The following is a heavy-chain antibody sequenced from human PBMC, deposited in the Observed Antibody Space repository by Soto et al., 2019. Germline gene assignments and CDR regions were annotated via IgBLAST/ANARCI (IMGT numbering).Heavy chain of an antibody. V-gene: IGHV1-18*01. Sequence: ASVKVSCKASGYTFTSYGISWVRQAPGQGLEWMGWISAYNGNTNYAQKLQGRVTMTTDTSTSTAYMELRSLRSDDTAVYYCARVRFRGSSSWYYFDYWGQGTLVTVSS. CDR3: ARVRFRGSSSWYYFDY. J-gene: IGHJ4*02. D-gene: IGHD6-13*01. CDR1: GYTFTSYG. CDR2: ISAYNGNT.